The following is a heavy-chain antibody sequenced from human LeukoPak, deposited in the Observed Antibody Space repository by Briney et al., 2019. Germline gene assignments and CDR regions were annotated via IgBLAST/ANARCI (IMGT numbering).Heavy chain of an antibody. Sequence: ASVKVSCKASGYIFTSYYIHWVRQAPGQGLEWMGWISGYSGNSFYAQKFQGRVTMATDTSTSTAYMELRSLTPDDTAVYFCARATGSATYHPPVYFLHWGQGALVIVSS. V-gene: IGHV1-18*01. J-gene: IGHJ1*01. CDR1: GYIFTSYY. CDR3: ARATGSATYHPPVYFLH. D-gene: IGHD1-14*01. CDR2: ISGYSGNS.